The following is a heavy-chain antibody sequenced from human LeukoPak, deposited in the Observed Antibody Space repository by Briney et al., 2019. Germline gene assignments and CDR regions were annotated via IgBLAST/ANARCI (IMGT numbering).Heavy chain of an antibody. D-gene: IGHD4-23*01. CDR1: GFTVSSNY. V-gene: IGHV3-66*01. CDR3: ARAPVGGNDDH. Sequence: GGSLRLSCATSGFTVSSNYMSWVRQAPGKGLEWVSLIYSGDSTYYADSVTGRFTISRDNSKNTLYLQMNSLRAEDTAVYYCARAPVGGNDDHWGQGTLVTVSS. CDR2: IYSGDST. J-gene: IGHJ4*02.